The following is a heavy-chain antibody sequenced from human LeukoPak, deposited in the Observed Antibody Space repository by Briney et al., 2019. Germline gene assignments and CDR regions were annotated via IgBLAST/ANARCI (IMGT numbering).Heavy chain of an antibody. D-gene: IGHD6-13*01. CDR1: GGSISTNNYY. V-gene: IGHV4-39*07. J-gene: IGHJ4*02. CDR2: IFYSGST. Sequence: PSETLSLTCTVSGGSISTNNYYWGWIRQPPGKGLEWIGNIFYSGSTYYSPSLKGRVTISLDTSRNQFSLKLNSVTAADTAVYYCARGRYLTTSGGAAAGFLDYWGQGSLVTVST. CDR3: ARGRYLTTSGGAAAGFLDY.